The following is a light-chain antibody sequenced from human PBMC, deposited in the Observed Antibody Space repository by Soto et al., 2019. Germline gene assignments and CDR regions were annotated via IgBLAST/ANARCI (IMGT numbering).Light chain of an antibody. V-gene: IGKV3-15*01. CDR3: QQYKNWWT. Sequence: EIVMTQSPATLFVSSGERATLSCRASQSVSSNLAWYQQRPGQAPRLLIYGASTRATGIPARFSGSGSGTEFTLTVSSLQSEDFAGYYCQQYKNWWTFGQGTKV. CDR2: GAS. CDR1: QSVSSN. J-gene: IGKJ1*01.